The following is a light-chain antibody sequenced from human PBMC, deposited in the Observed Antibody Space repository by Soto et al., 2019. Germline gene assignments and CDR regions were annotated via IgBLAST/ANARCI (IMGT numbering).Light chain of an antibody. J-gene: IGKJ1*01. CDR3: QQRSNWPRT. CDR2: DTS. CDR1: QSVSSY. V-gene: IGKV3-11*01. Sequence: EIVLTQSPATLSLSPGERATLSCRASQSVSSYLAWYQQKPGQAPRLLISDTSNRATGIPARFSGSGSGTDFTLTISSLEPEDFAVYYCQQRSNWPRTFGPGTKVEIK.